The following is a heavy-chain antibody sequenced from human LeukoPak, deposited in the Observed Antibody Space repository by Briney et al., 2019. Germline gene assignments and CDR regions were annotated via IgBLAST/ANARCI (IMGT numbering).Heavy chain of an antibody. CDR1: GFTFSSCW. CDR3: ARDLGPMVRGRNWFDP. Sequence: GGSLRLSCAASGFTFSSCWMSWVRQAPGKGLEWVANIKQDGSEKYYVDSVKGRFTISRDNAKNSLYLQMNSLRAEDTAVYYCARDLGPMVRGRNWFDPWGQGTLVTVSS. D-gene: IGHD3-10*01. V-gene: IGHV3-7*01. CDR2: IKQDGSEK. J-gene: IGHJ5*02.